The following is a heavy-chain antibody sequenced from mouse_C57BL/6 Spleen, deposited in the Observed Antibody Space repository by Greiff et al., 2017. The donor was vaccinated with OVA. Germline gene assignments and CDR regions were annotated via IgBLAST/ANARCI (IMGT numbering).Heavy chain of an antibody. V-gene: IGHV1-81*01. CDR3: ARDTTVSRGAMDY. J-gene: IGHJ4*01. Sequence: VQLKQSGAELARPGASVKLSCKASGYTFTSYGISWVKQRTGQGLEWIGEIYPRSGNTYYNEKFKGKATLTADKSSSTAYMELRSLTSEDSAVYFCARDTTVSRGAMDYWGQGTPVTVSS. D-gene: IGHD1-1*01. CDR2: IYPRSGNT. CDR1: GYTFTSYG.